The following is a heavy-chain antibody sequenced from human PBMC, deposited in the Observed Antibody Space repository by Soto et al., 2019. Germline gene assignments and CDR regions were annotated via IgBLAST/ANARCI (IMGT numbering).Heavy chain of an antibody. D-gene: IGHD3-3*01. V-gene: IGHV3-48*02. J-gene: IGHJ5*02. CDR1: GFTFSHYA. CDR3: ARESRFLEWLSLNWFDP. Sequence: GGSLRLSCAASGFTFSHYAMSWVRQAPGKGLEWVSYISSSSSTIYYADSVKGRFTISRDNAKNSLYLQMNSLRDEDTTVYYWARESRFLEWLSLNWFDPWGQGTLVTVSS. CDR2: ISSSSSTI.